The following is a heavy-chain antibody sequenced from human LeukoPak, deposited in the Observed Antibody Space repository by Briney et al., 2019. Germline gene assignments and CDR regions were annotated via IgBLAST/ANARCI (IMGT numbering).Heavy chain of an antibody. CDR3: ARDLSETGESWWSFDV. J-gene: IGHJ2*01. CDR1: GFTFSNYA. CDR2: ISYDGSNK. D-gene: IGHD7-27*01. V-gene: IGHV3-30-3*01. Sequence: GGSLRLSCAASGFTFSNYAMHWVRQAPGKGLEWVAVISYDGSNKHYADSVKGRFTISRDNSKNTLYLQMSSLRVEDSAVYYCARDLSETGESWWSFDVWGRGTQVTVSS.